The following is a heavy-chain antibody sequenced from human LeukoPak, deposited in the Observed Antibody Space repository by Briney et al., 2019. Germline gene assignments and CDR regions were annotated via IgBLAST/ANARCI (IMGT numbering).Heavy chain of an antibody. CDR3: ARIAVAGTWFDP. J-gene: IGHJ5*02. D-gene: IGHD6-19*01. CDR2: IYHSGST. Sequence: SETLSLTCTVSGYSISSGYYWGWIRQPPGKGLEWIGSIYHSGSTYYNPSLESRVTISVDTSKNQFSLKLSSVTAADTAVYYCARIAVAGTWFDPWGQGTLVTVSS. V-gene: IGHV4-38-2*02. CDR1: GYSISSGYY.